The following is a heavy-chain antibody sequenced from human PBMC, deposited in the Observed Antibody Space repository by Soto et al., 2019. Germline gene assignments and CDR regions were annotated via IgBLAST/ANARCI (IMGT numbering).Heavy chain of an antibody. Sequence: ASVKVSCKASGGTFNSYTISWLRQAPGQGLEWMGWISAYNGNTNYAQKLQGRVTMTTDTSTSTAYMELRSLRSDDTAVYYCARSSGYSYGFDYWGQGTLVTVSS. CDR2: ISAYNGNT. V-gene: IGHV1-18*01. CDR1: GGTFNSYT. D-gene: IGHD5-18*01. J-gene: IGHJ4*02. CDR3: ARSSGYSYGFDY.